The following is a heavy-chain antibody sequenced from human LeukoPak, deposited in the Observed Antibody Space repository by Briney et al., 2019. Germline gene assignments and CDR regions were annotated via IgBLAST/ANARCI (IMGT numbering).Heavy chain of an antibody. CDR1: GGSFSGYY. Sequence: SETLSLTCAVYGGSFSGYYWSWIRQPPGKGLEWIGEINHSGSTNYNPSLKSRVTISVDTSKNQFSLKLSSVTAADTAVYYCASGPLYGYDYYYYGMDVWGQGTTVTVSS. CDR2: INHSGST. V-gene: IGHV4-34*01. CDR3: ASGPLYGYDYYYYGMDV. J-gene: IGHJ6*02. D-gene: IGHD5-18*01.